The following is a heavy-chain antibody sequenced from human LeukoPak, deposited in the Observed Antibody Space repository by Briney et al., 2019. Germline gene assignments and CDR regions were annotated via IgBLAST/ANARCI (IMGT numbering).Heavy chain of an antibody. CDR2: ISYDGSNK. Sequence: GGSLRLSCAASGFTFSSYAMHWVRQAPGKGLEWVAVISYDGSNKYYADSVKGRLTISRDNSKNTLYLQMNSLRAEDTAVYYCAKDRRIMSSVYGMDVWGQGTTVTVSS. CDR1: GFTFSSYA. CDR3: AKDRRIMSSVYGMDV. D-gene: IGHD2-15*01. J-gene: IGHJ6*02. V-gene: IGHV3-30-3*01.